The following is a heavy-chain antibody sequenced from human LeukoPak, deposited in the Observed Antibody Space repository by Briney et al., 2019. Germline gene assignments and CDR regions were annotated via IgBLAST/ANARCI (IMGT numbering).Heavy chain of an antibody. CDR1: GGTFSSYA. J-gene: IGHJ6*03. CDR2: IIPIFGTA. CDR3: ARRAYCSSTSCRLGYYYYYMDV. Sequence: SVKVSCKASGGTFSSYAISWVRQAPGQGLEWMGGIIPIFGTANYAQKFQGRVTITADKSTSTAYMELSSLRSEDTAVYYCARRAYCSSTSCRLGYYYYYMDVWGKGTTVTISS. D-gene: IGHD2-2*01. V-gene: IGHV1-69*06.